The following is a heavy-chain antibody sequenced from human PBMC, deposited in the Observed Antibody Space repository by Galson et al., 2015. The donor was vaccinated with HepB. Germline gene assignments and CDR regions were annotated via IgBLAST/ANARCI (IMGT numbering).Heavy chain of an antibody. D-gene: IGHD2-15*01. Sequence: SVKVSCKASGGTFSSYAISWVRQAPGQGLEWMGGIIPIFGIANYAQKFQGRVTITADESTSTAYMELSSLRSEDTAVDYCARARYCRGGSCYSPNWFDPWGQGTLVTVSS. CDR3: ARARYCRGGSCYSPNWFDP. J-gene: IGHJ5*02. CDR2: IIPIFGIA. V-gene: IGHV1-69*13. CDR1: GGTFSSYA.